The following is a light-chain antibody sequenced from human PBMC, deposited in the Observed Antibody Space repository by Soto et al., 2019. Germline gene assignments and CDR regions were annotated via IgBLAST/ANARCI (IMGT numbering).Light chain of an antibody. CDR2: EVF. J-gene: IGLJ2*01. Sequence: QSALTQPASVSGSPGQSITISCTATSSDVAFYNYVCWYQQYPGKAPKLMIYEVFNRPSGVSNRFSGSKSGNTASLIISGLQAEDEADYYCSSYTNNSTLVFGGGTKLTV. CDR1: SSDVAFYNY. CDR3: SSYTNNSTLV. V-gene: IGLV2-14*01.